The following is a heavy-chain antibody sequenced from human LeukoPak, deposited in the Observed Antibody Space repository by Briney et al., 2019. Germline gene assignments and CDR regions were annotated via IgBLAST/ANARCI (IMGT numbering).Heavy chain of an antibody. J-gene: IGHJ2*01. CDR1: GGSFSSYS. Sequence: SETLSLTCALYGGSFSSYSWSWTWIRQTPEKGLEWIGEIIEKGNANYNPSLKSRVTIDLDTSKNQFSPKLTSMTAADTAMYYCARGYYPPRWYFDLWGRGTLVTVSS. D-gene: IGHD3-10*01. CDR2: IIEKGNA. CDR3: ARGYYPPRWYFDL. V-gene: IGHV4-34*01.